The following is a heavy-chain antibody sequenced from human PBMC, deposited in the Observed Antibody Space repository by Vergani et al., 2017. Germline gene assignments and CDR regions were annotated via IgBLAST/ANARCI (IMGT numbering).Heavy chain of an antibody. Sequence: EVQLVQSGAEVKKPGESLKISCKASGYSFDFYWIAWVRQMPGKGLEWMGIIYPGDSNTKYSPSFQGQIIISVDKSITTAFLQWSSLKASDTAIYYCARLYGRDSSGSKYFDYWGQGTLVTVSS. J-gene: IGHJ4*02. V-gene: IGHV5-51*01. D-gene: IGHD3-22*01. CDR2: IYPGDSNT. CDR1: GYSFDFYW. CDR3: ARLYGRDSSGSKYFDY.